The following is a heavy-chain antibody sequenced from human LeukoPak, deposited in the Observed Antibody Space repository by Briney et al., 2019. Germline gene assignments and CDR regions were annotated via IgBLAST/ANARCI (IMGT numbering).Heavy chain of an antibody. CDR2: INHGGST. CDR1: GGSLSAYY. V-gene: IGHV4-34*01. CDR3: ARYLDYGGNSRVFQH. Sequence: SETLSLTCAVYGGSLSAYYWTWIRQPPGKGLEWIGEINHGGSTNYNPSLKSRVTISVDTSKDQFSLKLSSVTAADTAVYYCARYLDYGGNSRVFQHWGQGTLVTVSS. J-gene: IGHJ1*01. D-gene: IGHD4-23*01.